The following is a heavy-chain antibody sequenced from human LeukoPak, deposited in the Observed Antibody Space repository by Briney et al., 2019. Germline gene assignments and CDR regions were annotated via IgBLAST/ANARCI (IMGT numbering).Heavy chain of an antibody. CDR2: IDWSGEST. J-gene: IGHJ6*03. CDR1: GFAFEEYG. Sequence: GGSLRLSCVVSGFAFEEYGMTWVRQAPGKGLEWVSGIDWSGESTGYADSVKGRFTTSRDNAKKSLYLRMNSLRVEDTALYYCARVGVDYDFPTYSMDLWGKGTTVTVFS. V-gene: IGHV3-20*04. CDR3: ARVGVDYDFPTYSMDL. D-gene: IGHD3-3*01.